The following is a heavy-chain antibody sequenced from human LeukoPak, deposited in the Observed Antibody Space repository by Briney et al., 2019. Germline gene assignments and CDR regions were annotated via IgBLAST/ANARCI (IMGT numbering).Heavy chain of an antibody. CDR3: ARQLVVPAATYYFDY. CDR2: IYPGDSDT. D-gene: IGHD2-2*01. V-gene: IGHV5-51*01. CDR1: GYRFTSYW. J-gene: IGHJ4*02. Sequence: PGGSLKISFKGSGYRFTSYWIGWVRPMPGKSLEWMGIIYPGDSDTRYSPSFQGQVTISADKSISTAYLQWSSLKASDTAMYYCARQLVVPAATYYFDYWGQGTLVTVSS.